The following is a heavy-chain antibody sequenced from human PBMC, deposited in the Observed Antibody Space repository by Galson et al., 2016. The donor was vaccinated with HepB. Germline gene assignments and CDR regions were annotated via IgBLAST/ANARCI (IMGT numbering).Heavy chain of an antibody. J-gene: IGHJ4*02. D-gene: IGHD5-18*01. CDR3: ARGYSYGFRSYY. Sequence: SVKVSCKASGYTFTTYFFNWVRQAPGQGLEWMGMIDPGAGSTNYAHKFDGRVTMTRDTSTSTLYMELSSLRSDDTAVYYCARGYSYGFRSYYWGQGTLVTVSS. V-gene: IGHV1-46*01. CDR2: IDPGAGST. CDR1: GYTFTTYF.